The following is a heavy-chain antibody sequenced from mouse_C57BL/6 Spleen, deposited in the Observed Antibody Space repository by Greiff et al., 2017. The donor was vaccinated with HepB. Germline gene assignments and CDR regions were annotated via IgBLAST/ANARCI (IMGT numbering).Heavy chain of an antibody. D-gene: IGHD1-1*01. CDR3: TREPPTRYAVQYYYAMDY. CDR1: GFTFSSYA. Sequence: EVQLVESGEGLVKPGGSLKLSCAASGFTFSSYAMSWVRQTPEKRLEWVAYISSGGDYIYYADTVKGRFTISRDNARNTLYLQMSSLKSEDTGMYYCTREPPTRYAVQYYYAMDYWGQGTSVTVSS. CDR2: ISSGGDYI. V-gene: IGHV5-9-1*02. J-gene: IGHJ4*01.